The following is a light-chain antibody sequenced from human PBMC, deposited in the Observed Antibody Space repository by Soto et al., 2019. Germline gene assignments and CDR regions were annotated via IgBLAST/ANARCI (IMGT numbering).Light chain of an antibody. V-gene: IGLV2-14*01. J-gene: IGLJ1*01. CDR2: DVS. CDR1: SSDVGSHNY. CDR3: SSYTASNTPLYV. Sequence: QSALSQPASVSGSPGQSITISCTGISSDVGSHNYVSWYQQEPGKAPKLILYDVSDRPSGVSNRFSGSKSGNTASLTISGVQAEDEADYYCSSYTASNTPLYVFGTGTKVTVL.